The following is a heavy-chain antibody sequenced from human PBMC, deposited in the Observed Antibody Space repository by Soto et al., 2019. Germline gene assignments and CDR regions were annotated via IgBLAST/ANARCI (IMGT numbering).Heavy chain of an antibody. CDR3: ARDRGGIQLWTTYYYYGMDV. J-gene: IGHJ6*02. CDR2: ISAYNGNT. CDR1: GYTFTSYG. V-gene: IGHV1-18*01. Sequence: QVQLVQSGAEVKKPGASVKVSCKASGYTFTSYGISWVRQAPGQGLEWMGWISAYNGNTNYAQKLQGRVTMTTDTSKSTAYMELRSLRSDDTAVYYCARDRGGIQLWTTYYYYGMDVWGQGTTVTVSS. D-gene: IGHD5-18*01.